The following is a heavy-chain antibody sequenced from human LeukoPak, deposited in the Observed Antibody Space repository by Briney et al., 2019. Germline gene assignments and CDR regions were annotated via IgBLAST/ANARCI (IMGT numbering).Heavy chain of an antibody. J-gene: IGHJ5*02. V-gene: IGHV1-2*02. CDR2: INPNSGGT. D-gene: IGHD3-22*01. CDR3: ARDDYYDSSGYYKVGDWSDP. CDR1: GYTFSIFG. Sequence: ASVKVSCKASGYTFSIFGISWVRQAPGQGLEWMGWINPNSGGTNYAQKFQGRVTMTRDTSISTAYMELSRLRSDDTAVYYCARDDYYDSSGYYKVGDWSDPWGQGTLVTVSS.